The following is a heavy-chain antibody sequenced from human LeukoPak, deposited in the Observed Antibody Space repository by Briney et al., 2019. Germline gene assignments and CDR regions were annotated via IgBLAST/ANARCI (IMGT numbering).Heavy chain of an antibody. CDR1: GYSFTTFW. J-gene: IGHJ3*02. CDR2: IYPGDSDT. CDR3: ASLRSYWDVFDI. Sequence: GESLKISCKGSGYSFTTFWVAWVRQMPGKGLEWLGIIYPGDSDTRYNPSFQGQVTFSADKSISTGYRQWSSRRASDTAMDYCASLRSYWDVFDIWGRGTMVTVSS. D-gene: IGHD2-15*01. V-gene: IGHV5-51*01.